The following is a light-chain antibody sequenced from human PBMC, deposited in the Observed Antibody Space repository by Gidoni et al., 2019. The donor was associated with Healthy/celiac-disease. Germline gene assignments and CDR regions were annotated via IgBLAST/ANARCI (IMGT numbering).Light chain of an antibody. Sequence: EIVLTQSPGTLSLSPGERATLSCRASQSVSGTYLAWYQQKPGQAPRLLIYDASSRATGIPDRFSGSGSGTDFTLTISRLEPEDFAVYYCQQYNTSPWTFGQGTKVEI. CDR3: QQYNTSPWT. CDR1: QSVSGTY. V-gene: IGKV3-20*01. J-gene: IGKJ1*01. CDR2: DAS.